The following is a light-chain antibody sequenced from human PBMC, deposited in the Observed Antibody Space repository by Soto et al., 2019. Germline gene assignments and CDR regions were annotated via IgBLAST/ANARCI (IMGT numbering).Light chain of an antibody. CDR2: GAS. CDR1: QSVSSN. V-gene: IGKV3-15*01. J-gene: IGKJ2*01. Sequence: EIVMTQSPATLSVSPGERAALSCRASQSVSSNFAWYQQKPGQAPRLLIYGASTRATGIPARFSGSGSGTEFTLTISSLQSEDFEVYYCQQYNNWPYTFGQGTKLELK. CDR3: QQYNNWPYT.